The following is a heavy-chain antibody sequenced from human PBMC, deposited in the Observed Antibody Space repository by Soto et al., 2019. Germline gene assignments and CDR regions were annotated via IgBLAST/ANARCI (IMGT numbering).Heavy chain of an antibody. CDR3: ARDPPAHLDFDY. CDR2: IDAYNGNR. J-gene: IGHJ4*02. CDR1: GYTFTSYG. V-gene: IGHV1-18*01. Sequence: QVQLVQSGPEVKNPGASVKVSCKASGYTFTSYGISWVRQAPGQGLEWMGWIDAYNGNRNYAQKFQGRVTMPTDTSTRTAYMELRNLRSDDTAVYYCARDPPAHLDFDYWGQGTLVTVSS.